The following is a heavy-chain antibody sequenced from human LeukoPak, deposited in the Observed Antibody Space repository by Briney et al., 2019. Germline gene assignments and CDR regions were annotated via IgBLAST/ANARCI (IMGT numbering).Heavy chain of an antibody. J-gene: IGHJ5*02. CDR1: GYSFTNYW. D-gene: IGHD5-18*01. Sequence: GASLKISCKGSGYSFTNYWIAWVRQMPGKGREWMRAINPGGSHIRYSPSFQGQVTISTDKSISTAYLQWSSLKASDTAIYYCARKNPTALRNNWFDPWGQGTLVTVSS. CDR3: ARKNPTALRNNWFDP. V-gene: IGHV5-51*01. CDR2: INPGGSHI.